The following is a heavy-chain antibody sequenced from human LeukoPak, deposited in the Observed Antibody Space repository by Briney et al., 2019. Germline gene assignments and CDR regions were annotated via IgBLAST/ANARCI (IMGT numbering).Heavy chain of an antibody. V-gene: IGHV3-72*01. CDR2: TRNKANSYTT. Sequence: GGSLRLSCAVSGISFSDHYMDWLRQAPGKGLEWVGRTRNKANSYTTEYAASVRGRFTISRDDSKNSMYLQMNSLRVEDTAIYYCTRGMLRQPPDYWGQGMLVTVSS. J-gene: IGHJ4*02. CDR1: GISFSDHY. CDR3: TRGMLRQPPDY. D-gene: IGHD3-10*02.